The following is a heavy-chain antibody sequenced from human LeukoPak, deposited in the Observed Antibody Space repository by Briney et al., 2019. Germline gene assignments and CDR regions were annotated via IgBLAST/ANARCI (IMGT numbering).Heavy chain of an antibody. D-gene: IGHD2-2*01. J-gene: IGHJ3*02. CDR2: ISSSGSTI. Sequence: GGSLRLSCAASGFTFSSYETNWVRQAPGKGLEWVSYISSSGSTIYYADSVKGRFTISRDNAKNSLYLQTNSLRAEDTAVYYCASQRYQRDASDICGQGTMVTVSS. CDR3: ASQRYQRDASDI. V-gene: IGHV3-48*03. CDR1: GFTFSSYE.